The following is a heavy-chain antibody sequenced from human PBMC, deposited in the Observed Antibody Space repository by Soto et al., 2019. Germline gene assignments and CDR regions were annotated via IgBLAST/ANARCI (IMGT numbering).Heavy chain of an antibody. Sequence: DVQLLESGGGLVQPGGSLRLSCAASGFTFNAYAMTWVRQAPGQGLEWVSAIGGSGGNRYYAGSVRGRFTISRDNSKDTGDLQMNSLRVEDTAVYYCARVASDYINSVDHWGQGILVSVSS. V-gene: IGHV3-23*01. CDR2: IGGSGGNR. CDR1: GFTFNAYA. CDR3: ARVASDYINSVDH. J-gene: IGHJ4*02. D-gene: IGHD4-4*01.